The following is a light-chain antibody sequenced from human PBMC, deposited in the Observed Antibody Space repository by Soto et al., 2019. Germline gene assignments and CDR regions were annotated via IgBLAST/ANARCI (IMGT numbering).Light chain of an antibody. V-gene: IGKV3-15*01. CDR1: QSVSSN. CDR3: QQHNSFSIT. Sequence: EIVMTQSPATLSLSPGDRATLSCRASQSVSSNLAWYQQKPGQAPRLLIYGASTRATGIPARFSGSGSGTEFTLTISSLQSEDFATYYCQQHNSFSITFGQGTRLEIK. J-gene: IGKJ5*01. CDR2: GAS.